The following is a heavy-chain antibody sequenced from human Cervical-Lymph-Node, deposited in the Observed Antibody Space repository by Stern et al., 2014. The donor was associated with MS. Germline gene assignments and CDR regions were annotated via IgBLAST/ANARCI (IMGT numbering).Heavy chain of an antibody. J-gene: IGHJ6*02. V-gene: IGHV5-51*01. CDR1: GYSFNIYW. CDR3: ARRGMDV. CDR2: IYPDDLDP. Sequence: VQLVQSGAEVKKPGESLTISCKGFGYSFNIYWIAWVRQRPGKGLEWSAIIYPDDLDPGYSPSFQGQVTFSVDKSISTAYLQWISLKPSDTATYFCARRGMDVWGQGTSVTVSS.